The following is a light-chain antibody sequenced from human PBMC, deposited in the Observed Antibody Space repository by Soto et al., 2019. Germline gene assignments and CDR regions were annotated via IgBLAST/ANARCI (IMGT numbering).Light chain of an antibody. J-gene: IGLJ1*01. V-gene: IGLV2-23*01. CDR1: SSDVGSYSH. CDR2: EGN. CDR3: CSYAGGSSYV. Sequence: QSALTQPASVSGSDGQSITISCTGSSSDVGSYSHVSWYQQRPGKAPRFMIYEGNKRPSGVSNRFSGSKSGNTAYLTISGLQGDDEADYYCCSYAGGSSYVFGAGTKVT.